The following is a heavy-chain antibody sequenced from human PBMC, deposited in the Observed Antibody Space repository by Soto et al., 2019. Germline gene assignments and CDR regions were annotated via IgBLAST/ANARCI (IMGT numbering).Heavy chain of an antibody. CDR1: GGSISSGGYY. Sequence: SETLSLTCTVSGGSISSGGYYWSWIRQHPGKGLEWIGYIYYSGSTYYNPSLKSRVTISVDTSKNQFSLKLISVTAADTAVYYCASTAFDYGGNPSYFDYWGQGTLVTVSS. V-gene: IGHV4-31*03. CDR3: ASTAFDYGGNPSYFDY. D-gene: IGHD4-17*01. J-gene: IGHJ4*02. CDR2: IYYSGST.